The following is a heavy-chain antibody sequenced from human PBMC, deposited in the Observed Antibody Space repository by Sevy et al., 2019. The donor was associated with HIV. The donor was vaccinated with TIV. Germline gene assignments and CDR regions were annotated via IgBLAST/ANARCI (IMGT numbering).Heavy chain of an antibody. V-gene: IGHV3-53*01. J-gene: IGHJ4*02. CDR3: ARDEVTVAGNYYFDY. Sequence: GGSLRLSCAASRFTVSSNYMSWVRQAPGKGLEWVSVIYSGGSTYYAYSVKGRFTISRDNSKNTLYLQMNSLRAEDTAVYYCARDEVTVAGNYYFDYWGQGTLVTVSS. CDR1: RFTVSSNY. D-gene: IGHD6-19*01. CDR2: IYSGGST.